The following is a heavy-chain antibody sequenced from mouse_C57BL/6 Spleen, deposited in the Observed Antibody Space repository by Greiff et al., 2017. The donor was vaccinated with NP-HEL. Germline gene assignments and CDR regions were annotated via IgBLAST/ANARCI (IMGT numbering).Heavy chain of an antibody. J-gene: IGHJ3*01. D-gene: IGHD2-4*01. CDR2: ISYSGST. Sequence: EVKLMESGPGMVKPSQSLSLTCTVTGYSITSGYDWHWIRHFPGNTLEWMGYISYSGSTNYNPSLKSRISITHDTSKNHFFLKLNSVTTEDTATYYCARDYDYDGAFAYWGQGTLVTVSA. CDR1: GYSITSGYD. CDR3: ARDYDYDGAFAY. V-gene: IGHV3-1*01.